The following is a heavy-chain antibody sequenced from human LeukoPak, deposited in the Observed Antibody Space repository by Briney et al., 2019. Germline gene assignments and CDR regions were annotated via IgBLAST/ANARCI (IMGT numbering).Heavy chain of an antibody. D-gene: IGHD3-10*01. CDR3: ARPNRGESLDTFDM. CDR1: GFTFSDYY. V-gene: IGHV3-11*01. Sequence: KPGGSLRLSCAASGFTFSDYYMSWIRQAPGKGLEWVSYISSSGSTIYYADSVKGRFAISRDNAKNSLYLQMNSLRAEDTAVYYCARPNRGESLDTFDMWGQGTMVTVSS. J-gene: IGHJ3*02. CDR2: ISSSGSTI.